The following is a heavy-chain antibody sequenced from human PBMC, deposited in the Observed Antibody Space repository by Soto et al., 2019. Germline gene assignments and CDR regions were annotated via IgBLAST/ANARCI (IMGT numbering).Heavy chain of an antibody. J-gene: IGHJ4*02. D-gene: IGHD4-17*01. CDR3: ARQVYGDYPTDFDY. V-gene: IGHV4-39*01. CDR1: GGSISSSSYY. Sequence: QLQLQESGPGLVKPSETLSLTCTVSGGSISSSSYYWSWIRQPPGKGLEWIGSIYYSGSTYYNPSLKSRVTISVDTSKNQCSLKLSSVTAADTAVYYCARQVYGDYPTDFDYWGQGTLVTVSS. CDR2: IYYSGST.